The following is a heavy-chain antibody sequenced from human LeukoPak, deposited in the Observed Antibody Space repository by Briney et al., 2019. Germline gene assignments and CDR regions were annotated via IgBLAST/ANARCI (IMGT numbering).Heavy chain of an antibody. Sequence: GASVKVSCKASGYTFTGYYMHWVRQAPGQGLEWMGWINPTSGGTHYAQNFQGRVTVIRDTSISTAYMELNRLTFDDTAVYYFAKDPDRILIGIASPGYWGQGTLVTVSS. CDR1: GYTFTGYY. CDR3: AKDPDRILIGIASPGY. D-gene: IGHD3-9*01. V-gene: IGHV1-2*02. J-gene: IGHJ4*02. CDR2: INPTSGGT.